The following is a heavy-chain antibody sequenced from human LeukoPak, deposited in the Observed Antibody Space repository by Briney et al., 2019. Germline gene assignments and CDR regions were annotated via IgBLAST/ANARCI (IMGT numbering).Heavy chain of an antibody. CDR1: GYTFSGYY. J-gene: IGHJ4*02. D-gene: IGHD6-19*01. CDR3: ASSIAVAGTGFDY. Sequence: ASVKVSCKASGYTFSGYYIHWVRQAPGQGLEWMGWIRPDSGGTNYAQKFQGRVTMTRDTSISTAYMELSRLRSDDTAVYYCASSIAVAGTGFDYWGQGTLVTVSS. CDR2: IRPDSGGT. V-gene: IGHV1-2*02.